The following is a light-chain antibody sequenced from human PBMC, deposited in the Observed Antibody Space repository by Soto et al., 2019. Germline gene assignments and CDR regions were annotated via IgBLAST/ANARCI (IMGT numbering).Light chain of an antibody. CDR1: SSDVGGYNY. CDR3: SSYAGSNNFGV. V-gene: IGLV2-8*01. J-gene: IGLJ3*02. Sequence: QSALTQPPSASGSPGQSVTISCTGTSSDVGGYNYVSWYQQHPGKGPKFMIYEVSKRPSGVPDRFFGSKSGNTASLSVSGLQAEDEAEYYCSSYAGSNNFGVFGGGTKLTVL. CDR2: EVS.